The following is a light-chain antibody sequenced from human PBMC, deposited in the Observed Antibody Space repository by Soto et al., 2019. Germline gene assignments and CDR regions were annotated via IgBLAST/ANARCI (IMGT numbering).Light chain of an antibody. CDR3: CSYAGSSTLYV. J-gene: IGLJ1*01. CDR1: SSDVGSYNL. V-gene: IGLV2-23*02. Sequence: QSALTQPASVSVSPGQSITISCTGTSSDVGSYNLVSWYQQHPGKAPKLMIYEVSKRPSGVSNRFSGSKSGYTAFLTISGLQAEDEADYYCCSYAGSSTLYVFGTGTKVTV. CDR2: EVS.